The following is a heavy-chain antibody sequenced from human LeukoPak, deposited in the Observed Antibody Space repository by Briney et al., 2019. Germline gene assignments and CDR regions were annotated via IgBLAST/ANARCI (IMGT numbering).Heavy chain of an antibody. D-gene: IGHD1-26*01. CDR3: AKEVTSGSYRGLDY. Sequence: GGSLRLSCAASGFTFSSYGMSWVRQAPGKGLEWVSTISGSGGSTYFADSAKGRFTISRDNSKNTLYLQMNSLRAEDTAVYYCAKEVTSGSYRGLDYWGQGTLVTVSS. CDR1: GFTFSSYG. V-gene: IGHV3-23*01. CDR2: ISGSGGST. J-gene: IGHJ4*02.